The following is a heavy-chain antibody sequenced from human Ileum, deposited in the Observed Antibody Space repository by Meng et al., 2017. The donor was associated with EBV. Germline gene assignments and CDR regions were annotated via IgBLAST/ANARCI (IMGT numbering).Heavy chain of an antibody. CDR2: SIPTIDTV. CDR1: GDTFKGHT. J-gene: IGHJ4*02. V-gene: IGHV1-69*01. Sequence: QVRLVQSGAEVKKPGSSVKGSCKASGDTFKGHTFGWLRQAPGQGLEWMGGSIPTIDTVAQKFQGRVTITADESTTTAYMELTNLTSDDTAVYYCTRQPSHGVFENWGQGTLVTVSS. D-gene: IGHD3-3*01. CDR3: TRQPSHGVFEN.